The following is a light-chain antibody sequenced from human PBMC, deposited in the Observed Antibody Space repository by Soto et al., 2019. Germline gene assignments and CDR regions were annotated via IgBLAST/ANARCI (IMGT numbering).Light chain of an antibody. CDR2: YNN. V-gene: IGLV3-21*04. CDR1: NIGSRS. CDR3: QVWGTSGDHPV. Sequence: SYELTQPPSVSVAPGKTARITCGGNNIGSRSVHWYQQKPGQAPVLVIYYNNDRPSGIPERFSGSNSGNTATLTVTRVGAGDEADYYCQVWGTSGDHPVFGGGTKLTVL. J-gene: IGLJ2*01.